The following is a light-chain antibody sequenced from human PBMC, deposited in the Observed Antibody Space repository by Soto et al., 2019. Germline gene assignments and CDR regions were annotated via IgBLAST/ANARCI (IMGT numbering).Light chain of an antibody. CDR2: AAS. V-gene: IGKV1-39*01. J-gene: IGKJ2*01. CDR1: QSISTY. CDR3: QVLYEIPYT. Sequence: DIQMTQSPSSLSASVGDRITITCRASQSISTYLNWYQQKPGGAPKLLIYAASNLQSGVPTRFIGSGSGKYFSLSISSLQPEDFATYNCQVLYEIPYTLGQGTKWEIK.